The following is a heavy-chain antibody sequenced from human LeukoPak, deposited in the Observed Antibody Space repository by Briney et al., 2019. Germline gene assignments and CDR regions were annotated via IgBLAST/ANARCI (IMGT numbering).Heavy chain of an antibody. CDR2: INHSGNS. Sequence: SETLSLTCAVSGGSISGFYWSWIRQPPGKGLEWIAEINHSGNSNYNPALKSRVTMSVDKSKKQLSLKLNSVTAADTAVYYCATVGGEGGFLHYWGQGILVAVSS. CDR3: ATVGGEGGFLHY. V-gene: IGHV4-34*01. J-gene: IGHJ4*02. D-gene: IGHD7-27*01. CDR1: GGSISGFY.